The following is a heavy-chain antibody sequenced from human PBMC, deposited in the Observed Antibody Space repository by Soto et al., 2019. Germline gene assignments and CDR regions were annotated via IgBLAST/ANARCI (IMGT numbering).Heavy chain of an antibody. V-gene: IGHV1-18*01. CDR2: ISAYNGNT. Sequence: ASVKVSCKASGYTFTSYGISWVRQAPGQGLEWMGWISAYNGNTNYAQKLQGRVTMTTDTSTSTAYMELRSLRSDDTAVYYCARVSYMIAVVNGAFDIWGQGTMVTVSS. CDR1: GYTFTSYG. D-gene: IGHD3-22*01. J-gene: IGHJ3*02. CDR3: ARVSYMIAVVNGAFDI.